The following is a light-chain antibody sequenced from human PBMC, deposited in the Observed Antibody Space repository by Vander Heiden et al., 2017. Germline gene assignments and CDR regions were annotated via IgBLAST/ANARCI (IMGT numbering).Light chain of an antibody. CDR1: SSEIGGYSY. CDR2: DVD. Sequence: QSVLAEPAWVSGFPGLSITITCTGTSSEIGGYSYVSWYQRHPGKAPQRIIYDVDSRPSGVSNRFSGSKSGKTASLTISGLQAEDEAEYYCSSYTTSGTFPYVFGAGTQVTVL. V-gene: IGLV2-14*01. J-gene: IGLJ1*01. CDR3: SSYTTSGTFPYV.